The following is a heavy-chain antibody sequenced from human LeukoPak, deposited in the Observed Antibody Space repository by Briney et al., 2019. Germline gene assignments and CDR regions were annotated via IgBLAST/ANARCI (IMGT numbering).Heavy chain of an antibody. V-gene: IGHV4-59*01. D-gene: IGHD6-13*01. CDR1: GGSISSYY. Sequence: SETLSLTCTVSGGSISSYYWSWIRQPPGKGLEWIGYIYYSGSTNYNPSLKSRVTISVDTSKNQFSLKLSSETAADTAVYYCARVSAAAGRGFDYWGQGTLVTVSS. CDR3: ARVSAAAGRGFDY. J-gene: IGHJ4*02. CDR2: IYYSGST.